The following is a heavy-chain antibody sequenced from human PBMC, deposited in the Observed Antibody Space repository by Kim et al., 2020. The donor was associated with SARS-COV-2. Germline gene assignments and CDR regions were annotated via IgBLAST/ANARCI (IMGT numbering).Heavy chain of an antibody. D-gene: IGHD6-6*01. CDR3: ARDSSSSGNYFEY. CDR2: SNPSDGHT. Sequence: ASVKVSCKASGYSFTTYYMNWVRQAPGQGLEWMGMSNPSDGHTKYAQKFQGRVTMTRDTSTSTFYMELSSLRSEDTAVYYCARDSSSSGNYFEYWGQGT. J-gene: IGHJ4*02. V-gene: IGHV1-46*01. CDR1: GYSFTTYY.